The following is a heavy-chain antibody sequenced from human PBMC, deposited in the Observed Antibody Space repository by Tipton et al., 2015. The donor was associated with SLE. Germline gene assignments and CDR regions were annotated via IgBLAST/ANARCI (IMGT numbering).Heavy chain of an antibody. V-gene: IGHV4-38-2*01. CDR3: ARGGGYSSPPYYFDY. CDR2: IYHSGST. CDR1: GFTFSSYG. J-gene: IGHJ4*02. D-gene: IGHD6-13*01. Sequence: GSLRLSCAASGFTFSSYGMHWVRQAPGKGLEWIGSIYHSGSTYYSPSLKSRVTISVDTSKNQFSLKLSSVTAADTAVYYCARGGGYSSPPYYFDYWGQGTLVTVSS.